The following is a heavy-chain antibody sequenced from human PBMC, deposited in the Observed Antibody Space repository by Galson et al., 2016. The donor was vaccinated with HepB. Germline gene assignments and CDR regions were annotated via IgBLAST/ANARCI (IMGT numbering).Heavy chain of an antibody. CDR3: AKHREYYYGSGNFNWFDP. J-gene: IGHJ5*02. Sequence: SLRLSCAASGLTVSANYMSWVRQAPGKGLEWVSVIYSGGSRYYADSVKGRFIISRDNSKNTLYLQMNSLRAEDTAIYYCAKHREYYYGSGNFNWFDPWGQGTLVTVSS. CDR1: GLTVSANY. D-gene: IGHD3-10*01. V-gene: IGHV3-53*01. CDR2: IYSGGSR.